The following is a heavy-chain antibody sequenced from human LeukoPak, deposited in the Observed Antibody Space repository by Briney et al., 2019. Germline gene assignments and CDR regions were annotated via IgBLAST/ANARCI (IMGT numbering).Heavy chain of an antibody. CDR3: ARVLNWNDGDNWFDP. Sequence: ASVKVSCKASGYTFTSYGISWVRQAPGQGLEWMGWISAYNGNTNYAQKLQGRVTMTTDTSTSTAYMELRSLRSDDTAVYYCARVLNWNDGDNWFDPWGQGTLVTVSS. CDR1: GYTFTSYG. J-gene: IGHJ5*02. CDR2: ISAYNGNT. D-gene: IGHD1-20*01. V-gene: IGHV1-18*01.